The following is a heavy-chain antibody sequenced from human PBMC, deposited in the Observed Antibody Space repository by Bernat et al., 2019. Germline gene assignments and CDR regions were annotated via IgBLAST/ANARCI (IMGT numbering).Heavy chain of an antibody. CDR3: ARDHPVISKNANWFDP. CDR2: IIPIFGTA. D-gene: IGHD3-22*01. CDR1: GGTFSSYA. J-gene: IGHJ5*02. V-gene: IGHV1-69*12. Sequence: QVQLVQSGAEVKKPGSSVKVSCKASGGTFSSYAISWVRQAPGQGLEWMGGIIPIFGTANYAQKFEGRVTITADEYTSNAYMELSSMRSEDTAVYYCARDHPVISKNANWFDPWGQGTLVTVSS.